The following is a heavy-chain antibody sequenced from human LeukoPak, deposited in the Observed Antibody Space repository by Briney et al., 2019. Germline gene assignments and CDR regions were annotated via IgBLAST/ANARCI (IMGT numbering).Heavy chain of an antibody. CDR1: GFTFSTNA. CDR3: AKGGKWDVTPFDY. V-gene: IGHV3-23*01. J-gene: IGHJ4*02. D-gene: IGHD1-26*01. CDR2: ISGSGAST. Sequence: HPGGSLRLSCLTSGFTFSTNAMSWVRQAPGKGLEWISGISGSGASTYYADSVTGRFTISRDNSRNTLYLQMNSLRGDDTAVYYCAKGGKWDVTPFDYWGQGTLVTVSS.